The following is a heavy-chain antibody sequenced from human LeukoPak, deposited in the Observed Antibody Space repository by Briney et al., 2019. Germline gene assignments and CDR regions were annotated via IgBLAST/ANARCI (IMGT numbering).Heavy chain of an antibody. J-gene: IGHJ3*01. Sequence: GASVKVSCKASGGTFSSYAISWVRQAPGQGLEWMGRIIPRLDIANSAQSFQGRVTITADKSTSTAYMELSSLRSEDTAVYYCAGFFYDESPDAFDLWGQGTMVTVSS. CDR3: AGFFYDESPDAFDL. CDR1: GGTFSSYA. V-gene: IGHV1-69*04. CDR2: IIPRLDIA. D-gene: IGHD2/OR15-2a*01.